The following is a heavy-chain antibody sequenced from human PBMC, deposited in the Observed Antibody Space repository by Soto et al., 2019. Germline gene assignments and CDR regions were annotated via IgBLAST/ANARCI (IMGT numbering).Heavy chain of an antibody. J-gene: IGHJ4*02. CDR2: IWYDGSNK. CDR3: ARELYYDSSGYYGPGDY. D-gene: IGHD3-22*01. V-gene: IGHV3-33*01. Sequence: TGGSLRLSCAASGFTFSSYGMHWVRQAPGKGLEWVAVIWYDGSNKYYADSVKGRFTISRDNSKNTLYLQMNSLRAEDTAVYYCARELYYDSSGYYGPGDYWGQGTLVTVSS. CDR1: GFTFSSYG.